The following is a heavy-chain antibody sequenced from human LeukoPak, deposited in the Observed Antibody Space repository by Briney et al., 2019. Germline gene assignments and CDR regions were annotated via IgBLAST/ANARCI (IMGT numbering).Heavy chain of an antibody. D-gene: IGHD4-17*01. Sequence: ASVKVSCKVSGYTLTELSMHWVRQAPGIGLEWMGGFDPEDGETIYAQKFQGRVTMTEDTSTDTAYMELSSLRSEDTAVYYCATDLHSGWTTVTTGYWGQGTLVTVSS. V-gene: IGHV1-24*01. CDR1: GYTLTELS. CDR3: ATDLHSGWTTVTTGY. J-gene: IGHJ4*02. CDR2: FDPEDGET.